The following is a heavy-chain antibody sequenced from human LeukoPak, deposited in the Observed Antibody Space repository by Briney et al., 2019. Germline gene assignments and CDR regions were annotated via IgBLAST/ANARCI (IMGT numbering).Heavy chain of an antibody. J-gene: IGHJ4*02. D-gene: IGHD3-22*01. CDR3: ARDFYDTSGYYYDY. Sequence: GGSLRLSCAASGFTFSNYGMHWVRQAPGKGLDWVTFIQYDGSNKYYADSVKGRFTISRDNSKNTLYLQMNSLRAEDTAVYYCARDFYDTSGYYYDYWGQGTLVTVSS. CDR2: IQYDGSNK. CDR1: GFTFSNYG. V-gene: IGHV3-30*02.